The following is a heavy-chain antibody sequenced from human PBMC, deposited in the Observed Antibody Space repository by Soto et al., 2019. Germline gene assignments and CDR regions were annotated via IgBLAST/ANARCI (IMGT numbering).Heavy chain of an antibody. CDR3: ATMGTPVTGLYYFDY. D-gene: IGHD4-17*01. V-gene: IGHV4-30-4*01. CDR2: ISYSGTT. CDR1: GSTISSGNYY. Sequence: PSQTLSLTSTLSGSTISSGNYYLSWIRQPPGKGLEWIGFISYSGTTHYSASLRSRVSISVDTSKNQFSLDLSSVTAADTAVYYCATMGTPVTGLYYFDYWGQGTLVTVSS. J-gene: IGHJ4*02.